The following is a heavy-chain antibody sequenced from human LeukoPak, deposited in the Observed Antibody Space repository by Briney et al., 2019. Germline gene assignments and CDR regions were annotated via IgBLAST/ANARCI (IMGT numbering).Heavy chain of an antibody. CDR2: ISSGGGTR. Sequence: GGSLRLSCAASGFTFSDYYMNWIRQAPGKGLEWVSYISSGGGTRSYADSVKGRFTISRDNAKNSLYLQMNSLRAEDTAVYYCARDRGRRGITMRSDAFDIWGQGTMVTVSS. CDR1: GFTFSDYY. CDR3: ARDRGRRGITMRSDAFDI. J-gene: IGHJ3*02. V-gene: IGHV3-11*01. D-gene: IGHD3-22*01.